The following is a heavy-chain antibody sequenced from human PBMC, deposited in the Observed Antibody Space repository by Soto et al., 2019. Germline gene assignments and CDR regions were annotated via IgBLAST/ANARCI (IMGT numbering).Heavy chain of an antibody. Sequence: QVQLVQSGAEVKKPGSSVKVSCKASGGTFSSYALSWVRQAPGQGLEWMGGIIPIFGTANYAQKFQGRVTITAAESKSTAYMELSSLRSEDTAVYYCARDDSLSGSYPGDFDYWGQGTLVTVSS. V-gene: IGHV1-69*01. CDR2: IIPIFGTA. CDR1: GGTFSSYA. CDR3: ARDDSLSGSYPGDFDY. J-gene: IGHJ4*02. D-gene: IGHD1-26*01.